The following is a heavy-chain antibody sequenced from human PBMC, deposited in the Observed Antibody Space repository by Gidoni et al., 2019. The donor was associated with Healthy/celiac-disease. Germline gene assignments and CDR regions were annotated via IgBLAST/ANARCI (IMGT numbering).Heavy chain of an antibody. CDR1: GARVPNNSAA. V-gene: IGHV6-1*01. Sequence: QVQLQQSGPGLVKPSQTPSLTCSLSGARVPNNSAALNWIRQSPSRGLEWLGRTYYRSKWYNDYAVSGKSRITINPDTSKNQFSRQLNSVTPEDTAVYYCAREGGWSDSAFDIWGQGTMVTVSS. CDR3: AREGGWSDSAFDI. D-gene: IGHD6-19*01. J-gene: IGHJ3*02. CDR2: TYYRSKWYN.